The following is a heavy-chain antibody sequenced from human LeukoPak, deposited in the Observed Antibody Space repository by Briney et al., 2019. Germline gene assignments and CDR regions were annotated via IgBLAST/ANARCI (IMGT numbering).Heavy chain of an antibody. Sequence: PGRSLRLSCAASGFTFSSYAMHWVRQAPGKGLEWVAVISYDGSNKYYADSVKGRFTISRDNSKNTLYLQMNSLRAEDTAVYYCARESQVRGVTPFDYWGQGTLVTVSS. CDR2: ISYDGSNK. CDR1: GFTFSSYA. CDR3: ARESQVRGVTPFDY. J-gene: IGHJ4*02. D-gene: IGHD3-10*01. V-gene: IGHV3-30*04.